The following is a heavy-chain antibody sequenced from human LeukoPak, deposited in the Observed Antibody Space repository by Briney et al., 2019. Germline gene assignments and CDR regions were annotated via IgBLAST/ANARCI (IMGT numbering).Heavy chain of an antibody. CDR1: GFTFSNAW. Sequence: GGSLRLSCAASGFTFSNAWMSWVRQAPGKGLERVGRIKSKTDGGTTDYAAPVKGRFTISRDDSKNTLYLQMNSLKTEDTAVYYCTTEKDGQDAFDIWGQGTMVTVSS. CDR2: IKSKTDGGTT. J-gene: IGHJ3*02. CDR3: TTEKDGQDAFDI. V-gene: IGHV3-15*01.